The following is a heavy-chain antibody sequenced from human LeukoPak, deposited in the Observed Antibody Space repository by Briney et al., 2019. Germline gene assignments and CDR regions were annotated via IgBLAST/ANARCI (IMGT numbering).Heavy chain of an antibody. CDR3: ARDNRVIRGVSHYYGMDV. J-gene: IGHJ6*02. D-gene: IGHD3-10*01. Sequence: GGSLRLSSAASGFTVSSNYMSWVRQAPGKGLEWVSVIYSGGSTYYADSVKGRFTISRDNSKNTLYLQMNSLRAEDTAVYYCARDNRVIRGVSHYYGMDVWGQGTTVTVSS. CDR2: IYSGGST. CDR1: GFTVSSNY. V-gene: IGHV3-66*01.